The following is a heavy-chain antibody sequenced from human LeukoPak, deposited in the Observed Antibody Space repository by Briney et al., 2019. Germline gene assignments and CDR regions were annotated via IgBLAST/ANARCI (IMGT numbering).Heavy chain of an antibody. CDR1: GFAFSIYW. J-gene: IGHJ4*02. CDR2: IKSDGTST. Sequence: TGGSLRLSCAASGFAFSIYWMHWVRQAPGKGLVWVSYIKSDGTSTKYADSVKGRFTISRDNAKDTLYLHMNSLRAEDTAIYFCARDFSGSIDYWGQGTQVTVSS. V-gene: IGHV3-74*03. CDR3: ARDFSGSIDY. D-gene: IGHD3-3*01.